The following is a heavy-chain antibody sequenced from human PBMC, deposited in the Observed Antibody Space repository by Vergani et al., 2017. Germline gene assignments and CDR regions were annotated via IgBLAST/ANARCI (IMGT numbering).Heavy chain of an antibody. CDR3: ARHGVTIFGVVPRIGSWFDP. V-gene: IGHV4-59*08. Sequence: QVQLQESGPGLVKPSETLSLTCTVSGGSISSHYWSWIRQPPGKGLEWIGEINHSGSTNYNPSLKSRVTISVDTSKNQFSLKLSSVTAADTAVYYCARHGVTIFGVVPRIGSWFDPWGQGTLVTVSS. CDR1: GGSISSHY. CDR2: INHSGST. D-gene: IGHD3-3*01. J-gene: IGHJ5*02.